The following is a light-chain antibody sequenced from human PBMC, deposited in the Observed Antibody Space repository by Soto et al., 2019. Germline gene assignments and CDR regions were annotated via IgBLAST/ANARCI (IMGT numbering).Light chain of an antibody. J-gene: IGKJ5*01. CDR2: AAS. CDR3: QQYNNWPGT. Sequence: DIHMTQSPSSLSTSVGYRVTITCGARQGIRNYLAWYQQKTGKVPKLLIYAASTLQSGVPSRFSGSGSGTEFTLTISSLPSEDFEVYYCQQYNNWPGTFGQGTRLEIK. CDR1: QGIRNY. V-gene: IGKV1-27*01.